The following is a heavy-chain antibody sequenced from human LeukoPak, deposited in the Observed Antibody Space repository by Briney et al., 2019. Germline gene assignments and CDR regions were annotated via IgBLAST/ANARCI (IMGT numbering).Heavy chain of an antibody. CDR3: ARERERLLWFGELLPDAFDI. CDR2: ISYDGSNK. Sequence: PGRSLRLSCAASGFTFSSYAMHWVRQAPGKGLEWVAVISYDGSNKYYADSVKGRSTISRDNSKNTLYLQMNSLRAEDTAVYYCARERERLLWFGELLPDAFDIWGQGTMVTVSS. V-gene: IGHV3-30-3*01. CDR1: GFTFSSYA. J-gene: IGHJ3*02. D-gene: IGHD3-10*01.